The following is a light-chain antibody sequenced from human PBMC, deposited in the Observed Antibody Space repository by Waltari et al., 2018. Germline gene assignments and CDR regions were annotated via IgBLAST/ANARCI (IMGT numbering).Light chain of an antibody. CDR2: RSN. CDR1: DSNIGANS. J-gene: IGLJ1*01. CDR3: AAWDDRLDSYV. V-gene: IGLV1-44*01. Sequence: QSVLTQAPSASGTPGRGVTVSCSGSDSNIGANSVTWYQHVPGAAPKVLIYRSNQRPSGAPYRFSGAKSGTSASLAISGLRSEDEADYCCAAWDDRLDSYVFGTGTRVTVL.